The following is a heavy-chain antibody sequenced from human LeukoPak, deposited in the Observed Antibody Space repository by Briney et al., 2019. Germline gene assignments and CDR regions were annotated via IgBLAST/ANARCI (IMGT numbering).Heavy chain of an antibody. CDR1: GFTFSSYG. J-gene: IGHJ4*02. Sequence: GGSLRLSCAASGFTFSSYGMHWVRQAPGKGLEWVAVISYDGSNKYYADSVKGRFTISRDNSKNTLYLQMNSLRAEDTAVYYCAKDELPLLVVPAASFDYWGQGTLVTVSS. V-gene: IGHV3-30*18. D-gene: IGHD2-2*01. CDR2: ISYDGSNK. CDR3: AKDELPLLVVPAASFDY.